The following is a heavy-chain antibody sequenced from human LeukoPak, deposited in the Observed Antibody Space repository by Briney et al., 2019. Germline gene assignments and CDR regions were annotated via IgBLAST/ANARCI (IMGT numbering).Heavy chain of an antibody. CDR2: IYPGDSEP. V-gene: IGHV5-51*01. CDR1: GYSFTSYW. CDR3: AILFVSAYSGWFDP. D-gene: IGHD2-15*01. J-gene: IGHJ5*02. Sequence: GESLKISCKWSGYSFTSYWIGWVRPMPGKCLEWMGIIYPGDSEPRYSPSLQGQVTISADKSISTAYLQWSSLHASDTAMYYCAILFVSAYSGWFDPWGQGTLVTVSS.